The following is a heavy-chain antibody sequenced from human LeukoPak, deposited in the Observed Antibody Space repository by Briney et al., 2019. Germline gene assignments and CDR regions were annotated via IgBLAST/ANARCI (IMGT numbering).Heavy chain of an antibody. CDR3: ARGGVYYWNPRY. Sequence: PGGSLRLSCVASGLRVSSNYMSWVRRAPGKGLGWVSLLYTDGTTYYASCLEGRFTISRDDSRNTIYLHMNSLRADDTAVYYCARGGVYYWNPRYWGQGTLVTVSS. D-gene: IGHD1-20*01. CDR2: LYTDGTT. CDR1: GLRVSSNY. J-gene: IGHJ4*02. V-gene: IGHV3-53*01.